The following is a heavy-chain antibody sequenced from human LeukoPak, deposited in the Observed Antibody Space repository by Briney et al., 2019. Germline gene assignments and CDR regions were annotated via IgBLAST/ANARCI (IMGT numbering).Heavy chain of an antibody. V-gene: IGHV3-53*01. Sequence: GGSLRLSCGASGFTVSSNYMSWVRQAPGKGLEWVSSIRPSGDNTYYGDSVKGRFTISRDNSKNTVYLQMNNMRVDDTAVYYCARVAGWHWFDPWGQGTLVTVSS. CDR2: IRPSGDNT. D-gene: IGHD6-19*01. J-gene: IGHJ5*02. CDR3: ARVAGWHWFDP. CDR1: GFTVSSNY.